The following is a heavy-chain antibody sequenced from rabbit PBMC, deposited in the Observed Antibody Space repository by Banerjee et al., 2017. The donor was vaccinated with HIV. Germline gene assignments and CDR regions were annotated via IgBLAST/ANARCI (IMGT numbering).Heavy chain of an antibody. CDR1: GIDFSSYYY. V-gene: IGHV1S45*01. Sequence: QQQLEESGGGLVKPGGTLTLTCKASGIDFSSYYYMCWVRQAPGKGLEWIACIYVGVGDATYYASWAKGRFTISKTSSTTVTLQMTSLTAADTATYFCARRKYDDYGALNLWGPGTLVTVS. CDR2: IYVGVGDAT. J-gene: IGHJ4*01. CDR3: ARRKYDDYGALNL. D-gene: IGHD2-1*01.